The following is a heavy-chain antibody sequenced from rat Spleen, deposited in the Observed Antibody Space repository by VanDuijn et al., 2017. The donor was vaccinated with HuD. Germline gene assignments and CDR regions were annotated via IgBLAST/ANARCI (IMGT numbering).Heavy chain of an antibody. CDR1: GFTFNNYW. CDR3: TRHGGLRNWFAY. D-gene: IGHD1-11*01. J-gene: IGHJ2*01. Sequence: EVQLVESGGGLVQPGRSLKLSCVASGFTFNNYWMTWIRQAPGKGLEWVASITNTGYSTYYPDSVKGRFTISRDDAKNTQFLQMDSLRSEDTATYYCTRHGGLRNWFAYWGQGVMVTVSS. V-gene: IGHV5-31*01. CDR2: ITNTGYST.